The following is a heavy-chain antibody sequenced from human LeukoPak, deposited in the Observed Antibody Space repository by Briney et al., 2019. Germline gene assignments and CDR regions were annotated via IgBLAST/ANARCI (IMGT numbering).Heavy chain of an antibody. J-gene: IGHJ1*01. CDR3: ARGDADCWECFRH. CDR2: IYRGNT. D-gene: IGHD2-21*02. V-gene: IGHV4-34*01. CDR1: GGSFSDYF. Sequence: PSETLSLTCAVYGGSFSDYFWTWVRQSPGKGLEWIAEIYRGNTNYNPSLKSRATTSVDTSKNQFSLRLSSVTAADTAVYYCARGDADCWECFRHWGQGTLVTVSS.